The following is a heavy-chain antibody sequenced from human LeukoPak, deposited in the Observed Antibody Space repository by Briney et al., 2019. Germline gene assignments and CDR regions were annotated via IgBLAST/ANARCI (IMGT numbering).Heavy chain of an antibody. Sequence: GGSLRLSCAASGFTFSTYGIHWARQAPGKGLEWVAFIRYDGSKTHYADSVKGRFTISRDNSKNMVYLQMNSLRSEDTAVYYCARDSYWLGGTIGAFDIWGQGTMVTVSS. D-gene: IGHD3-10*01. J-gene: IGHJ3*02. CDR3: ARDSYWLGGTIGAFDI. CDR2: IRYDGSKT. CDR1: GFTFSTYG. V-gene: IGHV3-30*02.